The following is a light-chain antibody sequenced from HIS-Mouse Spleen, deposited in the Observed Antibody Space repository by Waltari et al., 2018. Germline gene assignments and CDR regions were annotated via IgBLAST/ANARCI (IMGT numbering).Light chain of an antibody. J-gene: IGLJ1*01. CDR3: QSADSSGTYV. V-gene: IGLV3-21*02. Sequence: SYVLTQPPSVSVAPGQTARITCGGNNIGSKSVHWYQQKPGQAPVLVVYDDSDRPSGNPERFAGSSSGTTVTLTISGVQAEDEADYYCQSADSSGTYVFGTGTKVTVL. CDR2: DDS. CDR1: NIGSKS.